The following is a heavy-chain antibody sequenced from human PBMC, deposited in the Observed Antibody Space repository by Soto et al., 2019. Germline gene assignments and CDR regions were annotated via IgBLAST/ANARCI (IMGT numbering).Heavy chain of an antibody. CDR3: ARGTKTRIDY. CDR2: IYNSGNT. D-gene: IGHD3-3*01. J-gene: IGHJ4*02. CDR1: GGSIGSYY. V-gene: IGHV4-59*01. Sequence: SETLSHTCSVTGGSIGSYYWSWIRQPPGKGLEWIGYIYNSGNTNYNPSLKSRVTISVDASKNQFSLKLSSVTTADTAVYYCARGTKTRIDYWGQGTLVTVSS.